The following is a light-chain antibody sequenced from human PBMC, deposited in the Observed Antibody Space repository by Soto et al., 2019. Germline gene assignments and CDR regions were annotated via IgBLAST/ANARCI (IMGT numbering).Light chain of an antibody. J-gene: IGLJ1*01. CDR2: RNN. CDR3: AAWDDSLTGYV. Sequence: QSVLTQPPSASGTPGQRVTISCSGSSSDIGSNFLYWYQQVPGTAPKLLVNRNNKRPSGVPDRFSGSKSGTAASLAISGLRSEDEADYYCAAWDDSLTGYVFGSGTKVTVL. V-gene: IGLV1-47*01. CDR1: SSDIGSNF.